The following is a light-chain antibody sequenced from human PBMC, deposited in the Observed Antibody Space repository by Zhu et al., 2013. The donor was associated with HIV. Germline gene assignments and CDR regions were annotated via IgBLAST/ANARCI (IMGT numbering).Light chain of an antibody. V-gene: IGLV3-1*01. J-gene: IGLJ2*01. CDR2: QDN. Sequence: SYELTQSPSVSVSPGQTANITCSGDKLGNKYVCWYQQKAGQSPIVIIYQDNKRHSGIPERFSGSNSANTATLTISGTQALDEADYYCQVWDSTTVIFGGGTRLTVL. CDR3: QVWDSTTVI. CDR1: KLGNKY.